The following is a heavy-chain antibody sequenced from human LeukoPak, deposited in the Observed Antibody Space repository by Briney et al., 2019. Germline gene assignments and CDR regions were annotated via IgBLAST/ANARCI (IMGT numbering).Heavy chain of an antibody. J-gene: IGHJ4*02. V-gene: IGHV1-18*01. Sequence: ASVKVSCKASGYTFTSYDINWVRQATGQGLEWMGWISAYGNTKNAQKFQGRVTMTTDTSTTTAYMELRSLRSDDTAMYYCARDVRWHSSGWDRPLFDYWGQGTLVTVSS. CDR3: ARDVRWHSSGWDRPLFDY. D-gene: IGHD6-19*01. CDR1: GYTFTSYD. CDR2: ISAYGNT.